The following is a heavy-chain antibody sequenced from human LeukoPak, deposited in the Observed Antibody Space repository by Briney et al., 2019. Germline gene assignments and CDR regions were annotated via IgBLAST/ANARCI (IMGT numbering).Heavy chain of an antibody. V-gene: IGHV3-23*01. J-gene: IGHJ4*02. CDR3: AKDVPIVVVPAAIRGEFDY. CDR1: GFTFSSYA. D-gene: IGHD2-2*02. CDR2: ISGSGGST. Sequence: PGGSLRLSCAASGFTFSSYAMSWVRQAPGKGLEWVSAISGSGGSTYYADSVKGRFTISRDNSKSTLYLQMNSLRAEDTAVYYCAKDVPIVVVPAAIRGEFDYWGQGTLVTVSS.